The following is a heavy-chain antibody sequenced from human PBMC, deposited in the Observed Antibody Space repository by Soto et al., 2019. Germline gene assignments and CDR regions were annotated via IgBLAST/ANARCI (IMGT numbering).Heavy chain of an antibody. Sequence: PSETLSLTCSVSGDSISTGGHYWSWIRQHPGKGLEWIGYSFYSGSTYYNPSLKSRVIISLDSSKNQFSLKLSSVTAADTAIYYCATKDSSGYSFDSWGQGIPVTVSS. V-gene: IGHV4-31*03. CDR1: GDSISTGGHY. CDR3: ATKDSSGYSFDS. J-gene: IGHJ4*02. D-gene: IGHD3-22*01. CDR2: SFYSGST.